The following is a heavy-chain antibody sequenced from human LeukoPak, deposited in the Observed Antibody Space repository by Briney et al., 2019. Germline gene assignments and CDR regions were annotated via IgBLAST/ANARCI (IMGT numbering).Heavy chain of an antibody. CDR3: ARDFRVEYYDSNGYYLFDY. V-gene: IGHV1-18*01. J-gene: IGHJ4*02. Sequence: ASVKVSCNASGYTFTSYGISWVRQAPGQGLEWMGWISAYNGNTNYAQKLQGRVTMTTDTSTSTAYMELRSLRSDDTAVYYCARDFRVEYYDSNGYYLFDYWGQGTLVTVSS. CDR1: GYTFTSYG. CDR2: ISAYNGNT. D-gene: IGHD3-22*01.